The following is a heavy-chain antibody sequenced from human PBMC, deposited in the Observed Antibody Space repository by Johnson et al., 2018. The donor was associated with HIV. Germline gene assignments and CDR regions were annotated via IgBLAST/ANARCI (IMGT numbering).Heavy chain of an antibody. D-gene: IGHD6-19*01. Sequence: QVLLVESGGGVVQPGRSLRLSCAASGFTFSSYAMHWVRQAPGKGLEWVAVISYDGSNKYYADSVKGRFTISRDNSKNTLYLQMNSLRAEDTAVYYCARDPSSGPLPDAFDIWGQGTMVTVSS. CDR3: ARDPSSGPLPDAFDI. V-gene: IGHV3-30*14. CDR2: ISYDGSNK. CDR1: GFTFSSYA. J-gene: IGHJ3*02.